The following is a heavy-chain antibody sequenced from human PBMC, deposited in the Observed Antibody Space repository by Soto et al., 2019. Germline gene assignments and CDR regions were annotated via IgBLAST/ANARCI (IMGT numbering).Heavy chain of an antibody. CDR1: GGSFSGYY. CDR3: VKGGYIYGRAAFDI. J-gene: IGHJ3*02. D-gene: IGHD5-18*01. Sequence: SETLSLTCAVYGGSFSGYYWSWIRQPPGKGLEWIGEINHSGSTNYNPSLKSRVTISVDTSKNQFSLKLSSVTAADTAMYYCVKGGYIYGRAAFDIWGHGTMVTVSS. V-gene: IGHV4-34*01. CDR2: INHSGST.